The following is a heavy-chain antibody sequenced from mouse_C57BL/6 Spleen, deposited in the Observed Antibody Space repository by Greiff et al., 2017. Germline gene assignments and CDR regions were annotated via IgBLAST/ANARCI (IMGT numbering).Heavy chain of an antibody. D-gene: IGHD1-1*01. J-gene: IGHJ2*01. CDR3: AKEGERGYGSSKGSFGD. Sequence: QVQLQQSGAELVKPGASVKISCKASGYAFSSYWMNWVKQRPGKGLEWIGQIYPGDGDTNYNGKFKGKATLTADKSSSTAYLQLNILTSADSAVYFYAKEGERGYGSSKGSFGDWGKGTTLTVAS. V-gene: IGHV1-80*01. CDR2: IYPGDGDT. CDR1: GYAFSSYW.